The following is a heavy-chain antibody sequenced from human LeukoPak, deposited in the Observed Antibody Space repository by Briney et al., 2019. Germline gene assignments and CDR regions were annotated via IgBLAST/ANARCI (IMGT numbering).Heavy chain of an antibody. J-gene: IGHJ4*02. D-gene: IGHD3-22*01. CDR3: TRVRGIVVIIKGFFDY. CDR1: GFTFGDYA. Sequence: GGSLRLSCTASGFTFGDYAMSWFRQAPGKGLEWVGFIRSKAYGGTTGYAASVKGRFTISRDDSKSIAYLQMNSLKTEDTAVYYCTRVRGIVVIIKGFFDYWGQGTLVTVSS. V-gene: IGHV3-49*03. CDR2: IRSKAYGGTT.